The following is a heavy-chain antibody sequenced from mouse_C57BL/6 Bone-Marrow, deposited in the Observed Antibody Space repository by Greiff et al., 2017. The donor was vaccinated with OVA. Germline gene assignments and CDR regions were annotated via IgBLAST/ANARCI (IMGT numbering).Heavy chain of an antibody. V-gene: IGHV7-3*01. CDR3: ARSIITTAMVY. Sequence: EVKLQESGGGLVQPGGSLSLSCAASGFTFTDYYMSWVRQPPGKALEWLGFIRNKANGYTTEYSASVKGRFTISRDNSQSILYLQMNALRAEDSATYYCARSIITTAMVYWGQGTSVTVSS. D-gene: IGHD1-1*01. CDR1: GFTFTDYY. J-gene: IGHJ4*01. CDR2: IRNKANGYTT.